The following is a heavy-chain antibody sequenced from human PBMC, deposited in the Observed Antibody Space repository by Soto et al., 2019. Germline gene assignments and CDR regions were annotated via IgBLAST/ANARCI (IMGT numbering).Heavy chain of an antibody. V-gene: IGHV4-59*08. CDR1: GGSISSYY. CDR2: IYYSGST. D-gene: IGHD5-12*01. J-gene: IGHJ4*02. Sequence: SETLSLTCTVSGGSISSYYWSWIRQPPGKGLEWIGYIYYSGSTNYNPSLKSRVTISVDTSKNQFSLKLSSVTAADTAVYYCARHAINSGYLIWGQGTLVTVSS. CDR3: ARHAINSGYLI.